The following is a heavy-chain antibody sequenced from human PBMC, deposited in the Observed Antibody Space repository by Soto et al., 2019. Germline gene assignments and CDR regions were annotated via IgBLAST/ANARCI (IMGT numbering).Heavy chain of an antibody. D-gene: IGHD3-22*01. CDR1: GYSFTSYW. J-gene: IGHJ6*02. CDR2: IYPGDSDT. Sequence: PGASLKISCKGSGYSFTSYWIGWLRQMPGKGLEWMGIIYPGDSDTRYSPSFQGQVTISADKSISTAYLQWGSLKASDTAMYYCAGHHYGSSGRTSASYGTDVWGQGTTVPVYS. CDR3: AGHHYGSSGRTSASYGTDV. V-gene: IGHV5-51*01.